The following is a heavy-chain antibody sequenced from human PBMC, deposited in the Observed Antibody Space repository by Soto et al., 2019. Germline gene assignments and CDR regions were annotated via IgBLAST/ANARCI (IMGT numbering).Heavy chain of an antibody. CDR3: ARGVYDFWSGHPKGLDY. D-gene: IGHD3-3*01. V-gene: IGHV3-73*01. Sequence: QPGGSLRLSCAASWFTFSGSVMHWVRQASGKGLEWVGRIRSKANNYATAYAVSVKGRFTISRDDSRNTAYLQMNSLKTEDTAVYYCARGVYDFWSGHPKGLDYWGQGTVVTVPS. J-gene: IGHJ4*02. CDR1: WFTFSGSV. CDR2: IRSKANNYAT.